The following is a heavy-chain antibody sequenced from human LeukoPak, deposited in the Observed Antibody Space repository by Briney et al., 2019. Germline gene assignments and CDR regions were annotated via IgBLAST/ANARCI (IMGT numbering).Heavy chain of an antibody. CDR3: ARTSIATRHFDY. Sequence: SQTLSLTPTVPGGSISSDTYYWSWIRQHPGKGLEWIGYIYYSGSTYYNPSLKSRVTISVDTSKNQFSLKLSSVTAADTAVYYCARTSIATRHFDYWGQGTLVTVSS. V-gene: IGHV4-31*03. J-gene: IGHJ4*02. D-gene: IGHD6-6*01. CDR2: IYYSGST. CDR1: GGSISSDTYY.